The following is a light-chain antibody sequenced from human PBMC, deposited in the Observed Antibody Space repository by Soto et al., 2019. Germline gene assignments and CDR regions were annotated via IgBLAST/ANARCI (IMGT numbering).Light chain of an antibody. CDR1: QTISSL. CDR3: QQYNSYSWT. V-gene: IGKV1-5*01. CDR2: DAS. J-gene: IGKJ1*01. Sequence: DIQMTQSPSTLSASVGDRVTITCRASQTISSLLAWYQQKPGKAPKLLIYDASTLESGVPSRFSGSRSGTEFTLTISSLQPDDFATYYCQQYNSYSWTFGQGTKVDIK.